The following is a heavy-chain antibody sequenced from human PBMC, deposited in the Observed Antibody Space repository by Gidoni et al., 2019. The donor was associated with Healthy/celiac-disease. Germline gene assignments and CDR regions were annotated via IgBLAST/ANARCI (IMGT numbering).Heavy chain of an antibody. D-gene: IGHD6-19*01. CDR3: TSSGSGDY. Sequence: EVQLVESGGGLVKPGRSLRLSCTASGFTFGDYAMSWFRPAPGKGLEWVGFIRSKAYGGTTEYAASVKGRFTISRDDSNSISYLHMNSLKPEDTAVYYCTSSGSGDYWGQGTLVTVSS. V-gene: IGHV3-49*05. CDR2: IRSKAYGGTT. CDR1: GFTFGDYA. J-gene: IGHJ4*02.